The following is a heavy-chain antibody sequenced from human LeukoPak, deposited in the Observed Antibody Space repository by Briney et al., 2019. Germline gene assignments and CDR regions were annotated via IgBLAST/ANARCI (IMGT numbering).Heavy chain of an antibody. Sequence: GGSLRLSCAASGFTFSSYAMNWIRQAPGKGLEWISAISGRSSHTYYGDSVKGRFSISRDNAKNLPYLQMNGLGAEDTAVYHCGRAFPPLRTSSAGDLWGQGTLVTVSS. J-gene: IGHJ4*02. V-gene: IGHV3-21*06. CDR1: GFTFSSYA. CDR2: ISGRSSHT. CDR3: GRAFPPLRTSSAGDL. D-gene: IGHD3-16*01.